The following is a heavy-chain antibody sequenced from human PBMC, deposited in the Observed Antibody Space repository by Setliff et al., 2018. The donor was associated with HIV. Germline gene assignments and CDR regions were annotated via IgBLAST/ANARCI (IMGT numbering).Heavy chain of an antibody. D-gene: IGHD3-22*01. CDR2: IHTSGRT. Sequence: PSETLSLTCAVSSESIVSYYWNWIRQPPGRGLEWIGYIHTSGRTKYNPSLKSRLTILVYTSKKQFSLRLTSVTAADTAVYYCSRQHYYESSGRNLMDVWGKGTTITVSS. J-gene: IGHJ6*03. CDR1: SESIVSYY. V-gene: IGHV4-59*08. CDR3: SRQHYYESSGRNLMDV.